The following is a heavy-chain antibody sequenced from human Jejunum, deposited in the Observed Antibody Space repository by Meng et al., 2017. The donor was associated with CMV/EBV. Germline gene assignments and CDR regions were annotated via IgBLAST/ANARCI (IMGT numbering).Heavy chain of an antibody. Sequence: GCSLSGYYWRWIRQPPGKGLEWLGYMYYSGKTTYNPSLESRVTISLDTSKNQFSLNLRSVTAADTAVYYCSRVGKDRSGGDCSFDHWGQGTLVTVSS. CDR3: SRVGKDRSGGDCSFDH. CDR1: GCSLSGYY. J-gene: IGHJ4*02. CDR2: MYYSGKT. V-gene: IGHV4-59*01. D-gene: IGHD2-21*01.